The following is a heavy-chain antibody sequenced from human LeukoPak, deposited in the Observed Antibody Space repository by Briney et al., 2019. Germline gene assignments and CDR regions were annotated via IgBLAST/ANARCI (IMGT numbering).Heavy chain of an antibody. J-gene: IGHJ3*02. D-gene: IGHD2-21*02. V-gene: IGHV5-51*01. CDR1: GYSFTSYW. CDR3: ARTAWGVNNAFDI. Sequence: GESLKISCKGSGYSFTSYWIGWVRQMPGKGLEWMGIIYPGDSDTRYSPSFQGQVTISADKSIGTAYLQWSSLKASDTAMYYCARTAWGVNNAFDIWGQGTMVTVSS. CDR2: IYPGDSDT.